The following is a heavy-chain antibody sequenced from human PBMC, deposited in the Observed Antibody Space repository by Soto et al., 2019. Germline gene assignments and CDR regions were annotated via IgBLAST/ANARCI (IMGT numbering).Heavy chain of an antibody. Sequence: QVQLVQSGAEVKKPGASVKVSCKVHGSTPTELAMHWVRQAPGKGLEWMGGFEPEEGETVYAPNFEGRVTMTEDTSTDTAYMELSSLRSDDTAVYYCATQGGVDGGFLFYFDLWGQGTLVTVSS. CDR2: FEPEEGET. V-gene: IGHV1-24*01. D-gene: IGHD3-16*01. J-gene: IGHJ5*02. CDR1: GSTPTELA. CDR3: ATQGGVDGGFLFYFDL.